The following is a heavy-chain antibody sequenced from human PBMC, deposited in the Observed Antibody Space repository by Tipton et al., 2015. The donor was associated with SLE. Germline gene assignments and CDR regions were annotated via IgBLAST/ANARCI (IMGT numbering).Heavy chain of an antibody. CDR3: VHGSGWLDS. D-gene: IGHD3-3*01. Sequence: GSLRLSCAASGFNFRDAWMTWVRQAPGKGPEWIGLMKSKSFGETTNYAAPVKGRFTISRDVSKNTLYLQMNSLKIEDTAIYYCVHGSGWLDSWGQGTSVTVS. CDR1: GFNFRDAW. V-gene: IGHV3-15*01. J-gene: IGHJ5*01. CDR2: MKSKSFGETT.